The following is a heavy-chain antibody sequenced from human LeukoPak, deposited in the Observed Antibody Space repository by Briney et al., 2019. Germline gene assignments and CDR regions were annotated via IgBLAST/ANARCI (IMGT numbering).Heavy chain of an antibody. CDR2: IYYSGST. CDR1: GGSISSYY. D-gene: IGHD6-13*01. J-gene: IGHJ4*02. Sequence: PSETLSLTCTVSGGSISSYYWSWIRQPPGKGLEWIGYIYYSGSTNYNPSLKSRVTISVDTSKNQFSLKLSSVTAADTAVYYCARITEEGIAAAGIDYWGQGTLVTVSS. CDR3: ARITEEGIAAAGIDY. V-gene: IGHV4-59*01.